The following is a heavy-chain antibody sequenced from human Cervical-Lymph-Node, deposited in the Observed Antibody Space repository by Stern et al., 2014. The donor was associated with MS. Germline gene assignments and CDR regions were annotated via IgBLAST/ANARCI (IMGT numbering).Heavy chain of an antibody. J-gene: IGHJ6*02. Sequence: VQLVQSGAEVKKPGSSGKVSCKASGDIFSTYSITWGRQAPGQGLEWMGRIIPMFGIANYAQKFQGRVTITADKSTSTAYMELASLRSDDTAVYYCARDLPSAGYGMDVWGQGTTVTVSS. CDR1: GDIFSTYS. V-gene: IGHV1-69*09. CDR3: ARDLPSAGYGMDV. CDR2: IIPMFGIA. D-gene: IGHD3-10*01.